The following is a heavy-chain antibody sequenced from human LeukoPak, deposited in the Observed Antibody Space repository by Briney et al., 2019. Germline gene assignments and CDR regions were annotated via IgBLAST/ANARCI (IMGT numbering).Heavy chain of an antibody. D-gene: IGHD6-19*01. Sequence: SETLSLTCAVYGGSFSGYYWSWIRQPPGKGLEWIGEINHSGSTNYNSYLKSRVTISVDTSKNQFSLKLSSVTAADTAVYYCARGIVQWLPRGGYFDYWGQGTLVTVSS. J-gene: IGHJ4*02. CDR1: GGSFSGYY. V-gene: IGHV4-34*01. CDR3: ARGIVQWLPRGGYFDY. CDR2: INHSGST.